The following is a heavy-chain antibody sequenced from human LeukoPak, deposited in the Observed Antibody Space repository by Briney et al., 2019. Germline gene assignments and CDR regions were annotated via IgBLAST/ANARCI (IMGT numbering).Heavy chain of an antibody. CDR3: ARDRAVGYDFWSGYYSDI. CDR2: INHSGST. CDR1: GGSFSGYY. D-gene: IGHD3/OR15-3a*01. V-gene: IGHV4-34*01. J-gene: IGHJ6*04. Sequence: SETLSLTCAVYGGSFSGYYWSWIRQPPGKGLEWIGEINHSGSTNYSPSLKTRVTISVDTSEIQFSLKLTSVTAADTAVYYCARDRAVGYDFWSGYYSDIWGKGTTVIVSS.